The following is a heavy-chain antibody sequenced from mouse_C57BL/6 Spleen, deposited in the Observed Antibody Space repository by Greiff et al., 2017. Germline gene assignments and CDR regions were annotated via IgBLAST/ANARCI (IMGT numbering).Heavy chain of an antibody. Sequence: EVQLVESGGGLVKPGGSLKLSCAASGFTFSSYAMSWVRQTPEKRLEWVATISDGGSYTYYPDNVKGRFTISRDNAKNNLYLQMSHLKSEDTAMYYCARDRYYYGSSYVYYAMDYWGQGTSVTVSS. CDR3: ARDRYYYGSSYVYYAMDY. CDR2: ISDGGSYT. J-gene: IGHJ4*01. D-gene: IGHD1-1*01. CDR1: GFTFSSYA. V-gene: IGHV5-4*01.